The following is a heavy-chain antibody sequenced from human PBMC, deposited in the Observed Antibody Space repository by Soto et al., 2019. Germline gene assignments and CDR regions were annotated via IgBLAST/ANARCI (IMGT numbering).Heavy chain of an antibody. J-gene: IGHJ5*02. CDR1: GSSISSSSYY. CDR3: ARPAAAAAGTNWFDP. Sequence: SETLSLTCTVSGSSISSSSYYWGWIRQPPGKGLEWIGSIYYSGSTYYNPSLKSRVTISVDTSKNQFSLKLSSVTAADTAVYYCARPAAAAAGTNWFDPWGQGTLVTVSS. CDR2: IYYSGST. V-gene: IGHV4-39*01. D-gene: IGHD6-13*01.